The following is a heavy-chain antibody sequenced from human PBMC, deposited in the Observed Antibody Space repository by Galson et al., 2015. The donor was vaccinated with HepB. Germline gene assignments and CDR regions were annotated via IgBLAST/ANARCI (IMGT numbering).Heavy chain of an antibody. J-gene: IGHJ4*02. CDR2: ISWNSGSI. V-gene: IGHV3-9*01. Sequence: SLRLSCAASGFTFDDYAMHWVRQAPGKGLEWVSGISWNSGSIGYADSVKGRFTISRDNAKNSLYLQMNSLRAEDTALYYCAKGPNYGDPLALEDWGQGTLVTVSS. CDR1: GFTFDDYA. D-gene: IGHD4-17*01. CDR3: AKGPNYGDPLALED.